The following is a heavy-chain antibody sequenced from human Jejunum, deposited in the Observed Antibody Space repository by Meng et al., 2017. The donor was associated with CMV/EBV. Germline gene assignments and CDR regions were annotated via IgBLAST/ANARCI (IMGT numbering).Heavy chain of an antibody. CDR3: ARVVEPDATCDY. D-gene: IGHD2-2*01. Sequence: QAQLVQSGAEVKKPGASVKVSCKASGYTFTSYGTSWVRQAPGQGLEWMGWISAYNGNTNYAQKLQGRVTMTTDTSTSTAYMELRSLRADETAVYYSARVVEPDATCDYWGQGTLVTVSS. CDR1: GYTFTSYG. V-gene: IGHV1-18*01. CDR2: ISAYNGNT. J-gene: IGHJ4*02.